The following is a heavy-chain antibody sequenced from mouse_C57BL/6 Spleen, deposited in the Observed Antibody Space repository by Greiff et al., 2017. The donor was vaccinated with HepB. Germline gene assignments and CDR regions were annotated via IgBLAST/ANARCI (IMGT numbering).Heavy chain of an antibody. CDR3: ARHYGYDVVYFDV. D-gene: IGHD2-2*01. CDR2: IDPSDSET. Sequence: QVQLQQPGAELVRPGSSVKLSCKASGYTFTRYWMHWVKQRPIQGLEWIGNIDPSDSETHYNQKFKDKATLTVDKSSSTAYMQLSSLTSEDSAVYYCARHYGYDVVYFDVWGTGTTVTVSS. J-gene: IGHJ1*03. CDR1: GYTFTRYW. V-gene: IGHV1-52*01.